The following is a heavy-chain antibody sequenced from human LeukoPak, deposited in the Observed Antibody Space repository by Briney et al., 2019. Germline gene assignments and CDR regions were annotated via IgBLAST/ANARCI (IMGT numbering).Heavy chain of an antibody. Sequence: ASVKVSCKASGGTFSSYAISWVRQAPGQGLEWMGRIIPIFGTANYAQKFQGRVTITTDESTSTAYMELSSLRSEDTAVYYCARGYCSGGSSYSGYFQHWGQGTLVTVSS. CDR3: ARGYCSGGSSYSGYFQH. J-gene: IGHJ1*01. D-gene: IGHD2-15*01. CDR2: IIPIFGTA. V-gene: IGHV1-69*05. CDR1: GGTFSSYA.